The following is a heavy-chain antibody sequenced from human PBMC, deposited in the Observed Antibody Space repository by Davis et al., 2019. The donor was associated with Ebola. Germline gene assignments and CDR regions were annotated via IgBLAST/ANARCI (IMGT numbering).Heavy chain of an antibody. D-gene: IGHD1-7*01. CDR3: AKAGLLELYFFGVDY. V-gene: IGHV3-23*01. CDR2: ISGSGGST. J-gene: IGHJ4*02. Sequence: GGSLRLSCAASGFTFSSYAMSWVRQAPGKGLEWVSAISGSGGSTYYADSVKGRFTISRDNSKNTLYLQMNSLRAEDTAVYYCAKAGLLELYFFGVDYWGQGTLVTVSS. CDR1: GFTFSSYA.